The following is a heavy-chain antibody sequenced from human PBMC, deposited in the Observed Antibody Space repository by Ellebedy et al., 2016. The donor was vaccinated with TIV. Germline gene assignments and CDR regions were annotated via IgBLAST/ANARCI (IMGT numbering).Heavy chain of an antibody. D-gene: IGHD1-1*01. CDR2: IYHTGKT. CDR1: GDSISGGVYF. CDR3: ACKLATAGIDF. J-gene: IGHJ4*02. V-gene: IGHV4-31*03. Sequence: SETLSLTXSVSGDSISGGVYFWTWIRQPPGKGLEWIGYIYHTGKTLYNPSLKSRLTLSVATSTNQFSLQLRSVTAADTAVYFCACKLATAGIDFWGQGTLVTVPP.